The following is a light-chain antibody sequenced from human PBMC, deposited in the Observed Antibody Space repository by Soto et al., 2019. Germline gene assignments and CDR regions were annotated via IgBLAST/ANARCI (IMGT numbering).Light chain of an antibody. V-gene: IGKV3-15*01. CDR2: GAS. CDR1: QSVSSN. Sequence: EIVMTQSPATLSVSPGERTTLSCRASQSVSSNLAWSQQKPGQAPRLLIYGASTTPTGIPARFSGSGSGTEFTLTISGLQSVDFAVYYCEQYNNWPPLTFGGGTKVEIK. J-gene: IGKJ4*01. CDR3: EQYNNWPPLT.